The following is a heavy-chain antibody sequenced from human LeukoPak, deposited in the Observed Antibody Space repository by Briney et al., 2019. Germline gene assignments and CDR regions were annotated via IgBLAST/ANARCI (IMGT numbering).Heavy chain of an antibody. CDR1: GFTFSSYA. D-gene: IGHD1-26*01. V-gene: IGHV3-23*01. CDR2: ISGSGGST. CDR3: AKGPAFASGSYYHY. J-gene: IGHJ4*02. Sequence: GGSLRLSCAASGFTFSSYAMSWVRQAPGKGLEWVSAISGSGGSTYYADSVKGRFTISRDNSKNTLYLQMNSLRAEDTAVYYCAKGPAFASGSYYHYWGQGTPVTVSS.